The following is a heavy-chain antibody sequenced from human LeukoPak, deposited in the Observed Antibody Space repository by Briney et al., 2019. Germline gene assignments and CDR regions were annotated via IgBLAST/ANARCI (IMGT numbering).Heavy chain of an antibody. V-gene: IGHV1-69*05. CDR3: ATDVAVAGNFDY. J-gene: IGHJ4*02. CDR1: GGTFSSYA. CDR2: IIPIFGTA. D-gene: IGHD6-19*01. Sequence: EASVKVSCKASGGTFSSYAISWVRQAPGQGLEWMARIIPIFGTANYAQTFQGRVTITTDESKSTPYMQLSSLRSEDTAVYYCATDVAVAGNFDYWGQGTLVTVSS.